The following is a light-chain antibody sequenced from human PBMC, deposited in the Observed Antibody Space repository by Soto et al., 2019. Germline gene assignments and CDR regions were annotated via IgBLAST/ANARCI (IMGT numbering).Light chain of an antibody. V-gene: IGLV1-40*01. CDR1: SSNIGAGYD. J-gene: IGLJ1*01. CDR3: QSYDSSLSQNV. CDR2: GNS. Sequence: QSVLTQPPSVSGAPGQRVTISCTGSSSNIGAGYDVHWYQQLPGTAPKLLIYGNSNRPSGVPDRFSGSKSGTSASLAITGLQAEDEADYYRQSYDSSLSQNVFGTGTKVTVL.